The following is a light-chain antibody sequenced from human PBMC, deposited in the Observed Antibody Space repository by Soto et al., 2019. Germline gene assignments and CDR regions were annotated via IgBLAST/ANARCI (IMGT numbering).Light chain of an antibody. CDR1: SSNIGTNY. Sequence: QAVVTQPPSVSAAPGQTVTISCSGSSSNIGTNYVSWYQHLPGTAPKLLIYDNDKRPSGIPDRFSGSKSGTSATLGITGLQTGDEADYYCATRQSSLTGGWVFGGGTKLTVL. CDR2: DND. CDR3: ATRQSSLTGGWV. J-gene: IGLJ3*02. V-gene: IGLV1-51*01.